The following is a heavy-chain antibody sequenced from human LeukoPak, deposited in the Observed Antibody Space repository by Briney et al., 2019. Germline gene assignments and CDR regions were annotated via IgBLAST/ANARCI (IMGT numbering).Heavy chain of an antibody. V-gene: IGHV4-34*01. CDR3: ARGYYYRT. CDR2: IKHSGST. D-gene: IGHD3-10*01. J-gene: IGHJ4*02. CDR1: GGSFSGYY. Sequence: SETLSLTCAVYGGSFSGYYWTWIRQPPGKGLEWIGEIKHSGSTNYNPSLKSRVTVSMDTSKNQFSLKLSSVTAADTAVYFCARGYYYRTWGLGTLVTVSS.